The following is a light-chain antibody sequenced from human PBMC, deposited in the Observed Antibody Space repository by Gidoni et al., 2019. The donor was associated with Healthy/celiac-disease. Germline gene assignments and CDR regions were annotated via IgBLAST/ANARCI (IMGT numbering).Light chain of an antibody. J-gene: IGLJ3*02. V-gene: IGLV2-8*01. CDR1: SNDVGYYNY. Sequence: QSALTQPPPASGSPGQSVTISCTGTSNDVGYYNYVSWYQKHPGKAPKIMIYEVSKRPSGVPDRFSGSKSGNTASLTVSGLQAEDEADYYCSSYAGSNNLGLFGGGTKLTVL. CDR2: EVS. CDR3: SSYAGSNNLGL.